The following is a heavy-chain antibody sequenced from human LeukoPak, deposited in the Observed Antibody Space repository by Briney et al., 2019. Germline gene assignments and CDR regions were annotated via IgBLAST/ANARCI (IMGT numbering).Heavy chain of an antibody. CDR3: ARDSQWGYAMDV. CDR1: GFIFTIYS. V-gene: IGHV3-48*02. J-gene: IGHJ6*02. Sequence: QTGGSLRLSCAASGFIFTIYSIDCVRQAPGKGLEGRSFITSSISTIYYADSVRGRFTISRDNAKNSVYLQMNSLRDEDTAVYYCARDSQWGYAMDVWGQGTTVTVSS. D-gene: IGHD1-26*01. CDR2: ITSSISTI.